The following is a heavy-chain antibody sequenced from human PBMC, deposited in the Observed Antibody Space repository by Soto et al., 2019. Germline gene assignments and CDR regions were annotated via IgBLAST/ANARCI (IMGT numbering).Heavy chain of an antibody. CDR1: GFTFSSYW. Sequence: GGSLRLSCAASGFTFSSYWMHWVRQAPGKGLVWVSRINSDGSSTSYADSVKGRFTISRDNAKNTLYLQMNSLRAEDTAVYYCARDRVGSSGWFCYFDYWGQGTLVTVSS. J-gene: IGHJ4*02. V-gene: IGHV3-74*01. CDR3: ARDRVGSSGWFCYFDY. D-gene: IGHD6-19*01. CDR2: INSDGSST.